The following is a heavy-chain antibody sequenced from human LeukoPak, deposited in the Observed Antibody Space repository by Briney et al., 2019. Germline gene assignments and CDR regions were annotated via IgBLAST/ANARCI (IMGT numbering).Heavy chain of an antibody. V-gene: IGHV3-21*04. CDR3: ARGHYYDSSGFHYYMDV. CDR1: GLTFSSYN. D-gene: IGHD3-22*01. Sequence: GGSLRLSCAASGLTFSSYNMNWVRQAPGKGLEWVSSISSSSSYIYYADSVKGRFTISRDNAKNSLYLQMNSLRAEDTAVYYCARGHYYDSSGFHYYMDVWGKGTTVTVSS. CDR2: ISSSSSYI. J-gene: IGHJ6*03.